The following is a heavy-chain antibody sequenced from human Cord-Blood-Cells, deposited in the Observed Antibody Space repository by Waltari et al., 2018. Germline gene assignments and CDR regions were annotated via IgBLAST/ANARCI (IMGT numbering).Heavy chain of an antibody. D-gene: IGHD4-17*01. CDR3: ARAYGGNSDAFDI. Sequence: QVQLQESGPGLVKPSETLSLTCTGPCGPISSYYWSWLRPPAGKGLEWIGRIYTSGSTNYTPSLKSRVTMSVDTSKNQFSLKLSSVTAADTAVYYCARAYGGNSDAFDIWGQGTMVTVSS. J-gene: IGHJ3*02. CDR2: IYTSGST. CDR1: CGPISSYY. V-gene: IGHV4-4*07.